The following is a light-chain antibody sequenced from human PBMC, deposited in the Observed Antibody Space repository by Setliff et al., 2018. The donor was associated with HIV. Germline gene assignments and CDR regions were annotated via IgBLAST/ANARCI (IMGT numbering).Light chain of an antibody. Sequence: QSALAQPASVSGSPGQSTTISCTGTSSDIGRYNLVSWYQQYPGKAPKIMIYQATKRPSGVSNRFSGSKYGNTASLTISGLQAEDEADYYFCSNTGSNTSGFGSGTNVTVL. CDR3: CSNTGSNTSG. CDR1: SSDIGRYNL. CDR2: QAT. V-gene: IGLV2-23*01. J-gene: IGLJ1*01.